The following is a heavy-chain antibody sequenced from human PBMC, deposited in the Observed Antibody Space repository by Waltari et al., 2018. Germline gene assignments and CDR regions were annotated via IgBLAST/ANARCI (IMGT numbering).Heavy chain of an antibody. J-gene: IGHJ6*02. CDR3: ARAQGYCTGGVCRYYYGMDV. CDR2: IYHSGST. CDR1: GGSISSSNW. D-gene: IGHD2-8*02. V-gene: IGHV4-4*02. Sequence: QVQLQESGPGLVKPSGTLSLTCAVSGGSISSSNWWSWVRQPPGKGLEWIGEIYHSGSTNYNPSLKSRVTISVDKSKNQFSLKLSSVTAADTAVYYCARAQGYCTGGVCRYYYGMDVWGQGTTVTVSS.